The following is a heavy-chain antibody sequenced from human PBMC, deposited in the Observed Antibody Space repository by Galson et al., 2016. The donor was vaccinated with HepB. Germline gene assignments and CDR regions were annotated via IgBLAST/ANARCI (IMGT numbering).Heavy chain of an antibody. CDR1: GFTFSSYG. V-gene: IGHV3-33*01. J-gene: IGHJ4*02. D-gene: IGHD3-9*01. CDR2: IWYDGNNK. CDR3: ARDRDEILTAYHSFDY. Sequence: SLRLSCAASGFTFSSYGMHWVRQAPGKGLEWVAVIWYDGNNKYYEDSVKGRFTISRDNSKNTLYLQMNSLRAEETAVYYCARDRDEILTAYHSFDYWGQGTLVTVSS.